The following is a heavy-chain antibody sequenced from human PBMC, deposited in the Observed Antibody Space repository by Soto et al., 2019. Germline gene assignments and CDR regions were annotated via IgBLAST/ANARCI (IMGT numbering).Heavy chain of an antibody. V-gene: IGHV3-23*01. J-gene: IGHJ4*02. CDR3: ATAYFVLSSEQPYSFDY. CDR2: ISGSGGRS. Sequence: EVQLLDSGGGLVQPGGSLRLSCAASGFTFSNYAMTWVRQGPGKGLEWVSGISGSGGRSYYADSVKGRFTISRDNSKSTLYLQMNSLRAEDTAVYYCATAYFVLSSEQPYSFDYWGQGTLVTVSS. CDR1: GFTFSNYA. D-gene: IGHD6-13*01.